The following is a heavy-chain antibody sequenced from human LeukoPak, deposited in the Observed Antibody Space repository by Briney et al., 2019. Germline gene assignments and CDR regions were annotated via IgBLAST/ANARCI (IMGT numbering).Heavy chain of an antibody. Sequence: GGSLRLSCAASGFTFSSYWMNWVRQAPGKGLQWVSYINTDSSDIHYADSVKGRFTISRDNARNTLYLQLSSLRAEDWAVYYCARDTFQPGLIDSWGQGTLVTVSS. V-gene: IGHV3-21*05. D-gene: IGHD2-2*01. J-gene: IGHJ4*02. CDR1: GFTFSSYW. CDR2: INTDSSDI. CDR3: ARDTFQPGLIDS.